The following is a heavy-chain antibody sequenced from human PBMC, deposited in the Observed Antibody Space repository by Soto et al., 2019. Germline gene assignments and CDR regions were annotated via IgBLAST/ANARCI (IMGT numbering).Heavy chain of an antibody. CDR2: ISPDGSDK. CDR1: GFGFSSYW. CDR3: ARARIDL. Sequence: EVQLVESGGGLVQPGGSLRLSCAASGFGFSSYWMTWVRQAPGKGLEWVANISPDGSDKYYVDSVKGRFTISRDHVKNSLYLQVNSLRVVDTALYYCARARIDLWGRGTLVTVSS. V-gene: IGHV3-7*01. J-gene: IGHJ2*01.